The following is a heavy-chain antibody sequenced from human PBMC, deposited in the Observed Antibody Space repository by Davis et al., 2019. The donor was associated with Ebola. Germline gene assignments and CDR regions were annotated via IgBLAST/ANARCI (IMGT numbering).Heavy chain of an antibody. CDR2: IPYSGSA. J-gene: IGHJ4*02. Sequence: PSETLSLTCTVSGVSISRHYWSWIRQPPGKRLEWIGSIPYSGSATYNPSLKIRVTISVDTSKNQFSLKLNSLSAADTAVYYCAERGGSVWGQGTLVTVSS. CDR1: GVSISRHY. V-gene: IGHV4-59*11. CDR3: AERGGSV. D-gene: IGHD3-16*01.